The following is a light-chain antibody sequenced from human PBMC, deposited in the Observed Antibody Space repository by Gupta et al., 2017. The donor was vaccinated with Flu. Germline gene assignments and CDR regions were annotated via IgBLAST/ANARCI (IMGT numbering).Light chain of an antibody. J-gene: IGLJ3*02. V-gene: IGLV1-40*01. Sequence: NIGAGNDVHWYQQLPGTAPRLLIYGNNNRHSGVPDRFSASKSGTSASMAITGLQAEDEAVDYCQSYDTSLTYSVVFGGGTKLTVL. CDR3: QSYDTSLTYSVV. CDR2: GNN. CDR1: NIGAGND.